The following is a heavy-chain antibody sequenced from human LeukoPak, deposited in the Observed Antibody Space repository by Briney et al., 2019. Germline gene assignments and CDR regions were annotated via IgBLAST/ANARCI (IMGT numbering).Heavy chain of an antibody. CDR3: ASGALMWLGESGDY. CDR1: GFTLSNYW. J-gene: IGHJ4*02. Sequence: PGGSLRLSCAASGFTLSNYWMHWVRQAPGKGLVWVSRISGDGRSTIYTDSVKGRFTISRDNAKNTLYLQMNSLRAEDTAVYYCASGALMWLGESGDYWGQGTLVTVSS. CDR2: ISGDGRST. V-gene: IGHV3-74*01. D-gene: IGHD3-10*01.